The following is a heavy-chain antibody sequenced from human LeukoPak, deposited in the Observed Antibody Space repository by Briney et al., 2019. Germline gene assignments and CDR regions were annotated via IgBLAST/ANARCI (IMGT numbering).Heavy chain of an antibody. J-gene: IGHJ4*02. CDR3: RVLTVVTKPSDY. CDR2: IRSKANSYAT. Sequence: PGGSLRLSCAASGFTFSGSAMHWVRQASGKGLEWVSRIRSKANSYATAYAASVKGRFTISRDDSKNTAYLQMNSLKTEDTAVYYCRVLTVVTKPSDYWGQGTLVTVSS. V-gene: IGHV3-73*01. D-gene: IGHD4-23*01. CDR1: GFTFSGSA.